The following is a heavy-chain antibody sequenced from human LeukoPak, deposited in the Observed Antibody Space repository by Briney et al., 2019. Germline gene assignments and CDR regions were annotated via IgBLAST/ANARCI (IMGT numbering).Heavy chain of an antibody. J-gene: IGHJ4*02. CDR3: AREYYYDSSGEDY. CDR2: INPNSGGT. V-gene: IGHV1-2*06. Sequence: ASVKVSCKASGYTFTGYYMHWARQAPGQGLEWMGRINPNSGGTNYAQKFQGRVTMTRDTSISTAYMELSRLRSDDTAVYYCAREYYYDSSGEDYWGQGTLVTVSS. CDR1: GYTFTGYY. D-gene: IGHD3-22*01.